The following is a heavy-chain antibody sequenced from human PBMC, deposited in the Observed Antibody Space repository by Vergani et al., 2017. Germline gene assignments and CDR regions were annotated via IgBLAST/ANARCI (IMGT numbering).Heavy chain of an antibody. Sequence: QVQLQESGPGLVTPSETLTLTCDVSDSSIMTNPYWGWFPQSPGKGLEWIGCIHHSGDTHYNSSLKSRVSLSIVSDSKFSLSLTSVTAADTDIYYCARHRGSGCFFPSSYFYGMDVWGHGTTVTVSS. V-gene: IGHV4-38-2*01. J-gene: IGHJ6*02. CDR2: IHHSGDT. CDR3: ARHRGSGCFFPSSYFYGMDV. CDR1: DSSIMTNPY. D-gene: IGHD3-10*01.